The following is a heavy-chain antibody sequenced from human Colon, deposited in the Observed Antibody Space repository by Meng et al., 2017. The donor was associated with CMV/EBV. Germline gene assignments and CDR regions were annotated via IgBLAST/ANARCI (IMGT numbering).Heavy chain of an antibody. CDR1: GFPFSNFD. J-gene: IGHJ6*02. CDR3: AKAQIAISQYFYYYGMDV. D-gene: IGHD2-21*01. Sequence: SCAASGFPFSNFDMSWVRQAPGKGLEWVSVISGSGGSTYYADSAKGRFTISRDNSKNTVFLQMDSLRAEDTTIYYCAKAQIAISQYFYYYGMDVWGQGTTVTVSS. CDR2: ISGSGGST. V-gene: IGHV3-23*01.